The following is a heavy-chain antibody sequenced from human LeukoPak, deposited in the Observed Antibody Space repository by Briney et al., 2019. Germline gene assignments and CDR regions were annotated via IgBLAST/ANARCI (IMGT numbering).Heavy chain of an antibody. D-gene: IGHD3/OR15-3a*01. J-gene: IGHJ4*02. CDR2: LSPDGRNT. CDR1: GFTFSSHA. CDR3: AKDISGLFDY. Sequence: GGSLRLSCAASGFTFSSHAMSWVRQAPGKGLVWVSRLSPDGRNTAYADSVKGRFTISRDNAKNTLYLQMNSLRAEDTALYYCAKDISGLFDYWGQGTLVTVSS. V-gene: IGHV3-23*01.